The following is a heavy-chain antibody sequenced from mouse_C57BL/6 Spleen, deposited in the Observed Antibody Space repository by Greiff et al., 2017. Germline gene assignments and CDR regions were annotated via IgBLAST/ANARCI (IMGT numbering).Heavy chain of an antibody. CDR2: IHPNSGST. CDR3: ARGDYGDWYFDV. D-gene: IGHD1-1*01. CDR1: GYTFTSYW. Sequence: VQLQQSGAELVKPGASVKLSCKASGYTFTSYWMHWVKQRPGQGLEWIGMIHPNSGSTNYNEKFKSKATLTVDKSSSTAYMQLSSLTSEDSAVYYCARGDYGDWYFDVWGTGTTVTVSS. V-gene: IGHV1-64*01. J-gene: IGHJ1*03.